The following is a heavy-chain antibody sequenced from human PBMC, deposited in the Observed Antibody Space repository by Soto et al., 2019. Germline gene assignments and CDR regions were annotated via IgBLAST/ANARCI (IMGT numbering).Heavy chain of an antibody. CDR2: INPIGAGT. Sequence: ASVKVSCKASGYPFTTYFMNWVRQAPGHGLQWMGMINPIGAGTKYAQGFQGRVTMTRDTSTNTVHLELRSLTSDDTAVYYCARDHGGSGSPSLTYRYYYAMDVWGQGTTVTVSS. J-gene: IGHJ6*02. V-gene: IGHV1-46*01. D-gene: IGHD3-10*01. CDR3: ARDHGGSGSPSLTYRYYYAMDV. CDR1: GYPFTTYF.